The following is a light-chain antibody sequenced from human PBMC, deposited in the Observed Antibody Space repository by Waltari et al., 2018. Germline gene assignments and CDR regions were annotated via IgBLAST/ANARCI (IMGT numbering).Light chain of an antibody. Sequence: DIQMTQSPSSLSASVGDRVTITCRASQGISNYLAWYQQKPGKVPKLLIYAASTLQSGVPSRFSGSESGTDFTLTISSLQPEDVATYYCQKYNSAPTWTFGQGTKVEIK. CDR3: QKYNSAPTWT. J-gene: IGKJ1*01. V-gene: IGKV1-27*01. CDR2: AAS. CDR1: QGISNY.